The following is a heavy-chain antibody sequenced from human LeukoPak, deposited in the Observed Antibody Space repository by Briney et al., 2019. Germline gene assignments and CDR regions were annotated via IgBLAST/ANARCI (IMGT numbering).Heavy chain of an antibody. CDR1: GGSISSYY. CDR3: ARDRDYYDSSAFDI. CDR2: IYTSGST. J-gene: IGHJ3*02. Sequence: SETLSLTCTVSGGSISSYYWSWIRQPAGKGLEWIGRIYTSGSTNYNPSLKSRVTMSVDTSKNQFSPKLSSVTAADTAVYYCARDRDYYDSSAFDIWGQGTMVTVSS. V-gene: IGHV4-4*07. D-gene: IGHD3-22*01.